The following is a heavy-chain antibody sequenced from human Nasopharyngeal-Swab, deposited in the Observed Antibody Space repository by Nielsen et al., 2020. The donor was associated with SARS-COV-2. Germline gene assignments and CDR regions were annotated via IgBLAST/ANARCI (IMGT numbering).Heavy chain of an antibody. CDR2: INAGNGNK. J-gene: IGHJ4*02. CDR3: ARGDGDSSGWYTNGDYFDY. V-gene: IGHV1-3*01. Sequence: ASVKVSCKPSGYTFTSYAMHWVRQAPAQRVEWMGWINAGNGNKKYSQKFQGRVTITRDTSASTAYMELSSLRSEETAVYYCARGDGDSSGWYTNGDYFDYWGQGTLVTVSS. CDR1: GYTFTSYA. D-gene: IGHD6-19*01.